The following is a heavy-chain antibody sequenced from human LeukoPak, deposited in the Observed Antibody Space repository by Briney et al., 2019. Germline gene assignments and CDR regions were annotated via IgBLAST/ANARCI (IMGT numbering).Heavy chain of an antibody. J-gene: IGHJ3*02. CDR3: ARAGAPDAFDI. D-gene: IGHD3-10*01. Sequence: ASVKVSCKASGYTFTGYYMHWVRQAPGQGLEWMGWINPNSGSTNYAQKFQGRVTMTRDTSISTDYMELSRLRSDDTAVYYCARAGAPDAFDIWGQGTMVTVSS. V-gene: IGHV1-2*02. CDR1: GYTFTGYY. CDR2: INPNSGST.